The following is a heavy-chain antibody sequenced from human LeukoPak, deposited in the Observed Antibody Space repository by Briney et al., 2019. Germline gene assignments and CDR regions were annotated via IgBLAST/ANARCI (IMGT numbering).Heavy chain of an antibody. CDR1: GFTFSKAW. CDR2: IKSKIDGGTI. Sequence: GGSLRLSCAASGFTFSKAWMSWVRQAPGKGLEWVGRIKSKIDGGTIEYAAPVKGRFTISRDDSKNTQYLQMNSLKTEDTAVYYCTTDGYCSGGNCYSFDNWGQGTLVTVSS. D-gene: IGHD2-15*01. CDR3: TTDGYCSGGNCYSFDN. J-gene: IGHJ4*02. V-gene: IGHV3-15*01.